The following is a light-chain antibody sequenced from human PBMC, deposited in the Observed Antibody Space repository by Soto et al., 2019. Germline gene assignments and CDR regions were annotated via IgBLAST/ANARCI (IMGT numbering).Light chain of an antibody. J-gene: IGKJ2*01. CDR1: QSVSSSY. V-gene: IGKV3-20*01. CDR2: GTS. CDR3: QHYGSTPPDT. Sequence: EIVVTQSPGTLSLSLGERATLSCRASQSVSSSYLAWYQQKPGQAPRLLIYGTSNRASGIQDRFSGSGSGTDFSLTISRLEPEDFAGYYCQHYGSTPPDTFGQGTKVEIK.